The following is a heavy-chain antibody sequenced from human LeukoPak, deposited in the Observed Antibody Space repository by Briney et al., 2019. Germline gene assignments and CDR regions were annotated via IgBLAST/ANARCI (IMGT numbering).Heavy chain of an antibody. J-gene: IGHJ6*02. Sequence: GSSVKVSCKASGGTFSSYAISWVRQAPGQGLEWMGGIIPIFGTANYAQKFQGRVTITAEESTSTAYMELSSLRSEDTAVYYCARVTVAGTSVSRYYYYGMDVWGQGTTVTVSS. CDR2: IIPIFGTA. V-gene: IGHV1-69*01. CDR3: ARVTVAGTSVSRYYYYGMDV. D-gene: IGHD6-19*01. CDR1: GGTFSSYA.